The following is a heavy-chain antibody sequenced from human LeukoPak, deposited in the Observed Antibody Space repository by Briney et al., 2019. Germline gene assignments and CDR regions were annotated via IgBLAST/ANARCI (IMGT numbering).Heavy chain of an antibody. V-gene: IGHV3-21*01. D-gene: IGHD3-10*01. CDR1: GFTLSSYS. J-gene: IGHJ4*02. CDR3: ASFCTDGSYYYGSGPDY. CDR2: ISSSSSYI. Sequence: GGSLSLSCAASGFTLSSYSMNWVRQAPGKGLEWVSSISSSSSYIYYADSVKGRFTISRDNAKNSLYLQMNSLRAEDTAVYYCASFCTDGSYYYGSGPDYWGQGTLVTVSS.